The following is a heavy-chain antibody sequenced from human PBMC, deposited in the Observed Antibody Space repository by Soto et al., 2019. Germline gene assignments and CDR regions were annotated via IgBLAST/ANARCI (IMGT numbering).Heavy chain of an antibody. J-gene: IGHJ6*02. D-gene: IGHD3-10*01. CDR2: ISWNSGSI. CDR3: EKKIGGGGTYYYGSGIGYYYYGMDV. Sequence: PGGSLRLSCAASGFTFDDYAMHWVRQAPGEGLEWVSGISWNSGSIGYADSVKGRFTISRDNAKNSLYLQMNGLRAEDTALYCCEKKIGGGGTYYYGSGIGYYYYGMDVWGQGTTVTVSS. V-gene: IGHV3-9*01. CDR1: GFTFDDYA.